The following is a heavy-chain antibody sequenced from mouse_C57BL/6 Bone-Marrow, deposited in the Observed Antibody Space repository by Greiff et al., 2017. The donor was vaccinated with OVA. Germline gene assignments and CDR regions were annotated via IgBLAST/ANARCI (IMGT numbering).Heavy chain of an antibody. CDR2: IDPETGGT. CDR1: GYTFTSYW. D-gene: IGHD2-10*02. V-gene: IGHV1-15*01. CDR3: TREGMVHYYAMDY. J-gene: IGHJ4*01. Sequence: QVQLKQPGAELVKPGASVKLSCKASGYTFTSYWMHWVKQRPVHGLEWIGAIDPETGGTAYNQKFKGKAILTADKSSSTAYMELRSLTSEDSAVYYCTREGMVHYYAMDYWGQGTSVTVSS.